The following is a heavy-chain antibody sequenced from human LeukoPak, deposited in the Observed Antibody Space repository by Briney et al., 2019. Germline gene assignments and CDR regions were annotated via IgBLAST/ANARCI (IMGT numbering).Heavy chain of an antibody. CDR1: GFTFNSYG. CDR2: IRSDGSTK. Sequence: GGSLKLSCAASGFTFNSYGMDWVRQAPGKGLEWVAFIRSDGSTKYYADSVKGRFTISRDNSKNTVYLQMNSLRAEDTAVYYCAKDDPKAYFDYWGQGNLVTVSS. J-gene: IGHJ4*02. CDR3: AKDDPKAYFDY. V-gene: IGHV3-30*02.